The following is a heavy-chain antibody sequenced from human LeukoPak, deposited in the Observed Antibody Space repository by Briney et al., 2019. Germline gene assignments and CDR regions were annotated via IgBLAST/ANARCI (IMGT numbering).Heavy chain of an antibody. D-gene: IGHD3-22*01. CDR3: ARSDYYDSTGYYPFDY. V-gene: IGHV4-4*07. CDR1: GGSISSYY. CDR2: IYYSGIT. Sequence: SETLSLTCTVSGGSISSYYWSWIRQPAGKGLEWIGRIYYSGITNYNPSLKSRVTISVDTSKNQFSLKLSSVTAADTAVYYCARSDYYDSTGYYPFDYWGQGTLVTVSS. J-gene: IGHJ4*02.